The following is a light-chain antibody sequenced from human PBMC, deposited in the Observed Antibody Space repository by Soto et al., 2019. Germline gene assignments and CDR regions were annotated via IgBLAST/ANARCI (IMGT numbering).Light chain of an antibody. J-gene: IGKJ1*01. CDR3: QQYGSSRWT. CDR2: GAS. CDR1: QSVSSSY. Sequence: EIVLTQSPGTLSLSPGERATLSCRASQSVSSSYIAWYQQKPGQAPRLLIYGASTRATGIPDRFSGSGSGTDFTLTISTLEPEDFAVYYCQQYGSSRWTFGQGTKVEFK. V-gene: IGKV3-20*01.